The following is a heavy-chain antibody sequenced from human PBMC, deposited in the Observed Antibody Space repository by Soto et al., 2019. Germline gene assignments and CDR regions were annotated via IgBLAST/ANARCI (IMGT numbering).Heavy chain of an antibody. CDR3: AREPITIFGVVMGFDY. D-gene: IGHD3-3*01. CDR2: IYYSGST. J-gene: IGHJ4*02. CDR1: GGSISSGGYY. Sequence: QVQLQESGPGLVKPSQTLSLTCTVSGGSISSGGYYWSWIRQHPGKGLEWIGYIYYSGSTYYNPSLRSRVTISVDTAKNQFSLKLSSVTAADTAVYYCAREPITIFGVVMGFDYWGQGTLVTVSS. V-gene: IGHV4-31*03.